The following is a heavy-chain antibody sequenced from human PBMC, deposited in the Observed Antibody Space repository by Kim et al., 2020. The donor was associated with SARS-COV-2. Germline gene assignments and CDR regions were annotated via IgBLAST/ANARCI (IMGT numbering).Heavy chain of an antibody. J-gene: IGHJ4*01. CDR2: IYSSGTT. V-gene: IGHV4-59*08. CDR1: GGSLTGYY. Sequence: SETLSLICSVSGGSLTGYYWSWIRQPHGKGLEWIGYIYSSGTTYYNPSHQSRLSLSIDKSTKQLSLRLNSVTTADTAVYFCARHEKSADDFDYWGQGTLVTVSS. CDR3: ARHEKSADDFDY.